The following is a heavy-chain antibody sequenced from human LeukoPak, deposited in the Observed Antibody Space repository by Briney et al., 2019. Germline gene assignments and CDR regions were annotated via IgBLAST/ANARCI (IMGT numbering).Heavy chain of an antibody. CDR1: GGSISSYY. CDR3: ARDLYYYDSSGYYYYYGMDV. CDR2: IYYSGST. V-gene: IGHV4-59*01. D-gene: IGHD3-22*01. Sequence: SETLSLTCTVSGGSISSYYWSWIRQPPGKGLEWIGYIYYSGSTNYNPSLKSRVTISVDTSKNQFSLKLSSVTAADTAVYYCARDLYYYDSSGYYYYYGMDVWGQGTRSPSP. J-gene: IGHJ6*02.